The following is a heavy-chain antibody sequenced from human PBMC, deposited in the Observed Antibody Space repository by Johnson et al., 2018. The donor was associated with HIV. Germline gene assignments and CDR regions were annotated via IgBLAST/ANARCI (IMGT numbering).Heavy chain of an antibody. CDR1: GFTFSSYA. CDR3: ARVRGLGYCSSTNCWGDAFDI. V-gene: IGHV3-30-3*01. Sequence: QVQLVESGGGVVQPGRSLRLSCAASGFTFSSYAMHWVRQAPGKGLEWVAVISYDGSNKYYADSVKGRFTISRDNSKNTLYLQMNSLRAEDTAVYYCARVRGLGYCSSTNCWGDAFDIWGQGTMVTVSS. D-gene: IGHD2-2*01. CDR2: ISYDGSNK. J-gene: IGHJ3*02.